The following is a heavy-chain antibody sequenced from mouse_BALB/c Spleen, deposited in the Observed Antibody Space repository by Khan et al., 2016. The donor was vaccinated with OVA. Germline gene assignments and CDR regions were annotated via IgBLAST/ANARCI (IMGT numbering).Heavy chain of an antibody. CDR3: ARSGGFYYGDY. V-gene: IGHV14-3*02. Sequence: VQLKESGAELVKPGASVKLSCTASGFNIKDTYMHWVKQRPEQGLEWLGRIDPANGNTKYDPKFQGKATITADTSSNTAYLQLSSLTSEDTADYYCARSGGFYYGDYWGQGTTLTVSS. CDR2: IDPANGNT. D-gene: IGHD1-2*01. CDR1: GFNIKDTY. J-gene: IGHJ2*01.